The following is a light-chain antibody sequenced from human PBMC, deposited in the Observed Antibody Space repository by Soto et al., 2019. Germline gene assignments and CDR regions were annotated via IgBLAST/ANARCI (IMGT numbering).Light chain of an antibody. J-gene: IGKJ4*01. V-gene: IGKV1-39*01. CDR2: AAS. CDR1: QSIRTY. CDR3: QQSYTAPLT. Sequence: DIQMTQSPSSLSASVGDRVTITCRASQSIRTYLNWYQQKXGKAPNXXIFAASTLQSGVPSRFSGSGSGTDFTLTIRSLQPEDFATYYCQQSYTAPLTFGGGTKVDIK.